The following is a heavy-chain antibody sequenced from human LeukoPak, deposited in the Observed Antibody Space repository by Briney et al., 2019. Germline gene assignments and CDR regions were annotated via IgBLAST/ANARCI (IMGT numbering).Heavy chain of an antibody. CDR3: ARHGGITIFGVAQPGGAFDI. Sequence: SVKVSCKASGGTFSSYAISWVRQAPGQGLEWVGEVIPIFGIANYAQKFQGRVTISTDESRSTAYMEVSSLRSEDTAVYYCARHGGITIFGVAQPGGAFDIWGQGTMLTVSS. CDR2: VIPIFGIA. CDR1: GGTFSSYA. J-gene: IGHJ3*02. D-gene: IGHD3-3*01. V-gene: IGHV1-69*05.